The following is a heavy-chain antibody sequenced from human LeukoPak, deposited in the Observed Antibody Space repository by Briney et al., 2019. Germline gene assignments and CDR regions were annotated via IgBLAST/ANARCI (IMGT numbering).Heavy chain of an antibody. D-gene: IGHD4-23*01. CDR2: SNSGGSTT. Sequence: TGGSLRLSCAASGFTFRTYWMHWVRQAPGKGLVWVSHSNSGGSTTSYADSAKGRFTISRDNAKNTLYLQMNSLRAEDTAVYYCARDLKGPVNDVFDIWGQGTMVTVSS. J-gene: IGHJ3*02. CDR1: GFTFRTYW. CDR3: ARDLKGPVNDVFDI. V-gene: IGHV3-74*01.